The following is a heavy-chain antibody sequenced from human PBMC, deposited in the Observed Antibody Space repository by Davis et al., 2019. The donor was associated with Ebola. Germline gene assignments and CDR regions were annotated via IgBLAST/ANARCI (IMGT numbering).Heavy chain of an antibody. D-gene: IGHD6-13*01. J-gene: IGHJ4*02. CDR3: ARGTGAAPGIDF. CDR1: GFTFSSYW. Sequence: GESLKTSCEASGFTFSSYWMTWVRQAPGKGLEWVANIKEDGSEKSYVDSVKGRFTISRDNAKNSLYLQMNTLRAEDTAVYYCARGTGAAPGIDFWGQGTLVTVSS. V-gene: IGHV3-7*03. CDR2: IKEDGSEK.